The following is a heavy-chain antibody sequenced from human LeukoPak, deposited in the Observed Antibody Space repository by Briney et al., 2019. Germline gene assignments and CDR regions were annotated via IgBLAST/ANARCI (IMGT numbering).Heavy chain of an antibody. J-gene: IGHJ4*02. V-gene: IGHV4-39*01. CDR2: IYYSGST. D-gene: IGHD3-3*01. CDR3: AGGTYDFWSGYTRDFDY. Sequence: PSETLSLTCTVSGGSISSSSYYWGWIRQPPGKGLEWIVSIYYSGSTYYNPSLKSRVTISVDTSKNQFSLKLSSVTAADTAVYYCAGGTYDFWSGYTRDFDYWGQGTLVTVSS. CDR1: GGSISSSSYY.